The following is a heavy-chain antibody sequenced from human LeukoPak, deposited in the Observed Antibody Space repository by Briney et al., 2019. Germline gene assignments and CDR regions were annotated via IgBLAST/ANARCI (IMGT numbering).Heavy chain of an antibody. Sequence: SETLSLTCAVYGGSFSGYYWSWIRQPPGKGLEWIGEINHSGSTNYNPSLKSRVTISVDTSKNQFSLKLSSVTAADTAVYYCASWSRSYEFDYWGQGTLVTVSS. V-gene: IGHV4-34*01. D-gene: IGHD1-26*01. J-gene: IGHJ4*02. CDR1: GGSFSGYY. CDR2: INHSGST. CDR3: ASWSRSYEFDY.